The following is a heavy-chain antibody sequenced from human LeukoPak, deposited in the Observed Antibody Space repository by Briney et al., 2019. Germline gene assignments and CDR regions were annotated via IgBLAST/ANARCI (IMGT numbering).Heavy chain of an antibody. CDR2: IYYSGST. J-gene: IGHJ4*02. D-gene: IGHD2-15*01. Sequence: LSETLSLTCTVSGGSISSSSYYWGWIRQPPGKGLEWIGSIYYSGSTYYNPSLKSRVTISVDTSKNQFSLKLSSVTAADTAVYYCARRYCSGGSCQFDYWGQGTLVTVSS. V-gene: IGHV4-39*01. CDR1: GGSISSSSYY. CDR3: ARRYCSGGSCQFDY.